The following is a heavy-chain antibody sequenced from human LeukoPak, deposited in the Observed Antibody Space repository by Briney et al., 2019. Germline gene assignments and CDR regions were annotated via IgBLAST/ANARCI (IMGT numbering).Heavy chain of an antibody. CDR2: IYPGDSDT. Sequence: HGESLKISCKGSGYSFTSYWIGWVRQMPGKGLEWMGVIYPGDSDTRYSPSFQGQVTISADKSISTAYLQWSSLKASDTAMYYCAKTSIAVAGSDLDLDYWGQGTLVTVSS. D-gene: IGHD6-19*01. CDR1: GYSFTSYW. CDR3: AKTSIAVAGSDLDLDY. J-gene: IGHJ4*02. V-gene: IGHV5-51*01.